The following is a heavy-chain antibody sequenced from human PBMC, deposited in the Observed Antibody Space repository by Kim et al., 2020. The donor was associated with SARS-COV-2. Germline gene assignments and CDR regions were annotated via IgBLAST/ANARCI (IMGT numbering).Heavy chain of an antibody. CDR3: ARVYYYDSSGYWGSTDYYYGMDV. D-gene: IGHD3-22*01. V-gene: IGHV1-18*04. J-gene: IGHJ6*02. CDR2: ISAYNGNT. Sequence: ASVKVSCKASGYTFTSYGISWVRQAPGQGLEWMGWISAYNGNTNYAQKLQGRVTMTTDTSTSTAYMELRSLRSDDTAVYYCARVYYYDSSGYWGSTDYYYGMDVWGQGTTVTVSS. CDR1: GYTFTSYG.